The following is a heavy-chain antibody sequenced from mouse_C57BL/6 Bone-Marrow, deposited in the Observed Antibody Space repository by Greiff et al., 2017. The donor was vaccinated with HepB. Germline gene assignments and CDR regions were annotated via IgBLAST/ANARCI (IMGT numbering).Heavy chain of an antibody. CDR2: ISDGGSYT. D-gene: IGHD1-1*01. CDR1: GFTFSSYA. Sequence: EVHLVESGGGLVKPGGSLKLSCAASGFTFSSYAMSWVRQTPEKRLEWVATISDGGSYTYYPDNVKGRFTISRDKTKTNLYLQMSHLKSEDTDMYYCARYRYYGSSPHWYFDVWGTGTTVTVSS. J-gene: IGHJ1*03. CDR3: ARYRYYGSSPHWYFDV. V-gene: IGHV5-4*01.